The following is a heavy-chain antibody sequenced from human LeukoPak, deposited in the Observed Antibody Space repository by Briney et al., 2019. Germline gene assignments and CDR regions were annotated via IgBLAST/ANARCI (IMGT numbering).Heavy chain of an antibody. J-gene: IGHJ4*02. CDR1: GFTFSSYW. CDR2: IKQDGSEK. Sequence: PGGSLRLSCAASGFTFSSYWMSWVRQAPGKGLEWVANIKQDGSEKYYVDSVKGRFTISGDNAKNSLYLQMNSLRAEDTAVYYCARNYYDSSGYYSFGNWGQGTLVTVSS. CDR3: ARNYYDSSGYYSFGN. V-gene: IGHV3-7*01. D-gene: IGHD3-22*01.